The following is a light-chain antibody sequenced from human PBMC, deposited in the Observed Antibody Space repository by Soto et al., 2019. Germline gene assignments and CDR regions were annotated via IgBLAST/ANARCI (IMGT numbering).Light chain of an antibody. Sequence: EIVMTQSPATLSVSPGETATLSCRASQSVNLNLAWYQQKPGQAPRLLIYGASIRATGIPARFSGSGAVTEFTLTINSLQSEDSAVYYCQQCGSWPPLTFGGGTTVEIK. J-gene: IGKJ4*01. CDR3: QQCGSWPPLT. CDR1: QSVNLN. V-gene: IGKV3-15*01. CDR2: GAS.